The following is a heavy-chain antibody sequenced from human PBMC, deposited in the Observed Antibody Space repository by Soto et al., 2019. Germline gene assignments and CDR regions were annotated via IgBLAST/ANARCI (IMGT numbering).Heavy chain of an antibody. CDR1: GYTFTGYY. CDR3: ARDLKNHITGTLYYYYGMDV. Sequence: ASVKVSCKASGYTFTGYYMHWVRQAPGQGLEWMGWINPNSGGTNYAQKFQGWVTMTRDTSISTAYMELSRLRSDDTAVYYCARDLKNHITGTLYYYYGMDVWGQGTTVTVSS. CDR2: INPNSGGT. J-gene: IGHJ6*02. V-gene: IGHV1-2*04. D-gene: IGHD1-20*01.